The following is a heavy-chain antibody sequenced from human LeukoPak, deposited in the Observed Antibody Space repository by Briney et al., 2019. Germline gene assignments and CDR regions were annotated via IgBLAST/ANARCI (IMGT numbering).Heavy chain of an antibody. CDR1: GGSFSGYY. CDR2: INHSGST. D-gene: IGHD2-2*01. V-gene: IGHV4-34*01. J-gene: IGHJ5*02. Sequence: SETLSLTCAVYGGSFSGYYWSWIRQPPGKGLEWIGEINHSGSTNYNPSPKSRVTISVDTSKNQFSLKLSSVTAADTAVYYCARRKRSGCSSTSCLLNWFDPWGQGTLVTVSS. CDR3: ARRKRSGCSSTSCLLNWFDP.